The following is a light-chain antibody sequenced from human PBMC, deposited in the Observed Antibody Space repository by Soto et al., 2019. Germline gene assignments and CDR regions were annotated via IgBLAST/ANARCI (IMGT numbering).Light chain of an antibody. Sequence: QSALTQPPSVSGSPGQSVTISCTGTSTDFVSYNRVSWYQQPPDTAPKLMIYEASNRPSGVPDRFSGSKSGNTASLTISGLQAADGADYYCSLYKSENTYVFGTGTKVTVL. CDR2: EAS. J-gene: IGLJ1*01. CDR1: STDFVSYNR. CDR3: SLYKSENTYV. V-gene: IGLV2-18*01.